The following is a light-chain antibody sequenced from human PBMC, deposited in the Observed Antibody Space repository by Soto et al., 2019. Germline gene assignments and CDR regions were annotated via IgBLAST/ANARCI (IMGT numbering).Light chain of an antibody. J-gene: IGKJ2*01. CDR2: DAS. CDR3: QQRSNWPPRFT. V-gene: IGKV3-11*01. CDR1: QSVGSN. Sequence: EVVLTQSPATLSLPPGERATLSCRASQSVGSNLAGYQQKPGQAPRLLFYDASNRATGNPARFSGSGSGTDFTLTISSLEPEDFAVYYCQQRSNWPPRFTFGQGTKLEIK.